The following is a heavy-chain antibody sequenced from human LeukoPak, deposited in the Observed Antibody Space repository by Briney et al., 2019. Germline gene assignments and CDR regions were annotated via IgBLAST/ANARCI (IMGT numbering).Heavy chain of an antibody. Sequence: PGGSLRLSCAASGFTFSSCGMHWVRQAPGKGLEWVAVIWYDGSNKYYADSVKGRFTISRDNSKNTLYLQMNSLRAEDTAVYYCARDSRGYGGLDYWGQGTLVTVSS. CDR1: GFTFSSCG. V-gene: IGHV3-33*01. CDR2: IWYDGSNK. CDR3: ARDSRGYGGLDY. D-gene: IGHD3-10*01. J-gene: IGHJ4*02.